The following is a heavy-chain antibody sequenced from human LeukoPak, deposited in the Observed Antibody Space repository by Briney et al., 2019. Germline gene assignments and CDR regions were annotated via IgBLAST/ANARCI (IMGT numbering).Heavy chain of an antibody. CDR3: ASLDIAVAGHFDY. D-gene: IGHD6-19*01. V-gene: IGHV4-59*08. J-gene: IGHJ4*02. CDR1: GGSISSYY. Sequence: SETLSLTCTVSGGSISSYYWSWIRQPAGKGLEWIGYIYYSGSTNYNPSLKSRVTISVDTSKNQFSLKLSSVTAADTAVYYCASLDIAVAGHFDYWGQGTLVTVSS. CDR2: IYYSGST.